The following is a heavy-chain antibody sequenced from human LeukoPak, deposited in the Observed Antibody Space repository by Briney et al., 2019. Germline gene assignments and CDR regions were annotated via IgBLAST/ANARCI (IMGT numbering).Heavy chain of an antibody. V-gene: IGHV1-69*04. Sequence: SVEVSCKASGGTFSSYAISWVRQAPGQGLEWMGRIIPILGIANYAQKFQGRVTITADKSTSTAYMELSSLRSEDTAVYYCARDHRIAAGINWFDPWGQGTLVTVSS. CDR3: ARDHRIAAGINWFDP. CDR2: IIPILGIA. D-gene: IGHD6-13*01. J-gene: IGHJ5*02. CDR1: GGTFSSYA.